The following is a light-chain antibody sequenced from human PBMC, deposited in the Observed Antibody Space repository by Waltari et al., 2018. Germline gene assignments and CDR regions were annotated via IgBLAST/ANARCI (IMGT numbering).Light chain of an antibody. CDR2: WES. J-gene: IGKJ1*01. CDR3: QQYYTTPWT. CDR1: QSVLYSSNNKNY. Sequence: DIVMTQSPDSLAVSLGERATINCKSSQSVLYSSNNKNYLAWYQQKPGQSPKLLIYWESTRESGVPDRFSGSGSGTDFTLTISSLQAEDVAVYYCQQYYTTPWTFGQGTKVEIK. V-gene: IGKV4-1*01.